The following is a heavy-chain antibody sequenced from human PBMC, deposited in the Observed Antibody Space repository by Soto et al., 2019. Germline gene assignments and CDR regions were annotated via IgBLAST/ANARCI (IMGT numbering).Heavy chain of an antibody. J-gene: IGHJ6*02. Sequence: ASVKVSCKASGYTFTSYGISWVRQAPGQGLEWMGWISAYNGNTNYAQKLRGRVTMTTDTSTSTAYMELRSLRSDDTAVYYCARDERLELRPYYYGMDVWGQGTTVTVSS. V-gene: IGHV1-18*01. CDR1: GYTFTSYG. CDR2: ISAYNGNT. D-gene: IGHD1-7*01. CDR3: ARDERLELRPYYYGMDV.